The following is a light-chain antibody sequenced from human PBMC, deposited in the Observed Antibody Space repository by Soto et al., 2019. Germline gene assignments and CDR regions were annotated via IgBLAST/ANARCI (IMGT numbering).Light chain of an antibody. Sequence: EIVMTQSPATLSVSPGERATLSCRASQSVSSNLAWYQQKPGQAPRLLIYGASTRATGIPARFSGSGSGTEFTLTISTLQSEDSAVYFCQQYANWPKTFGQGTKV. J-gene: IGKJ1*01. V-gene: IGKV3-15*01. CDR3: QQYANWPKT. CDR2: GAS. CDR1: QSVSSN.